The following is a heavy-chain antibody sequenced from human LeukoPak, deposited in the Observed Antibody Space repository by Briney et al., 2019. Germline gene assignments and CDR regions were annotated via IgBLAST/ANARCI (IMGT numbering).Heavy chain of an antibody. J-gene: IGHJ6*03. V-gene: IGHV4-34*01. CDR1: GGSFRGYY. CDR2: INHSGGT. D-gene: IGHD2-8*01. CDR3: ARLMPGLSMDV. Sequence: SETLSLTCAVYGGSFRGYYWTWIRQPPGKGLEWIGEINHSGGTNYNPSLKSRVTISVDTSKNQFSLKLSSVTAADTAVYYCARLMPGLSMDVWGKGTTVTVSS.